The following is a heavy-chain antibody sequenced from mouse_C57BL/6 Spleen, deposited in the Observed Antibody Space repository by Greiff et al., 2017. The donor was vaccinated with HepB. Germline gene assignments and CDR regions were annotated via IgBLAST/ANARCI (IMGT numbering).Heavy chain of an antibody. D-gene: IGHD2-3*01. J-gene: IGHJ4*01. CDR1: GYAFSSSW. CDR2: IYPGDGDT. V-gene: IGHV1-82*01. CDR3: AGYDGYYYAMDY. Sequence: VQLQQSGPELVKPGASVKISCKASGYAFSSSWMNWVKQRPGKGLEWIGRIYPGDGDTNYNGKFKGKATLTADKSSSTAYMQLSSLTSEDSAVYFCAGYDGYYYAMDYWGQGTSVTVSS.